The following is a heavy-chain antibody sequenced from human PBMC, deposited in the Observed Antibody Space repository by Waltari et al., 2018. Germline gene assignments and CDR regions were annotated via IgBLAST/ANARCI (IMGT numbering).Heavy chain of an antibody. J-gene: IGHJ4*02. CDR1: GGSISSSSYY. CDR2: IYYSGST. V-gene: IGHV4-39*01. Sequence: QLQLQESGPGLVKPSETLSLTCNVSGGSISSSSYYWGWIRQPPGKGLEWIGSIYYSGSTYYNPSLKSRVTISVDTSKNQFSLKLSSVTAADTAVYYCARHETNYDFWSGYYRPTGDYWGQGTLVTVSS. CDR3: ARHETNYDFWSGYYRPTGDY. D-gene: IGHD3-3*01.